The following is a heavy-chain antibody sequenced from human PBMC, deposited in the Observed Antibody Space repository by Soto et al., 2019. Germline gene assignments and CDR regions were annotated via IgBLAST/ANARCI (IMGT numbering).Heavy chain of an antibody. V-gene: IGHV1-46*01. Sequence: QVQLVQSGAEVRKPGASVKVSCKASGYTFTNYYMHWVRQAPGQGLEWMGLINPSGGRTSYPQKFQGRITMTRDTSTSTVYMELSSLRSEDTAVYHCARDEPLGVGGTPYSYSYGMDVWGQGTTVTVSS. CDR1: GYTFTNYY. CDR3: ARDEPLGVGGTPYSYSYGMDV. D-gene: IGHD1-26*01. CDR2: INPSGGRT. J-gene: IGHJ6*02.